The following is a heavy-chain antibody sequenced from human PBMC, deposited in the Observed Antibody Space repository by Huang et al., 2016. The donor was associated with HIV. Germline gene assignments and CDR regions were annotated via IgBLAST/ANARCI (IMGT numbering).Heavy chain of an antibody. CDR1: GVTFSSYG. CDR3: AKGGSAAAVLDF. Sequence: QVQLVESGGGVVQPGRSLRISCAASGVTFSSYGMHWVRQAPGKGLEWVAVISYVGKTKYYADSVKGRFSISRDNSKTTVYLQLNSLRVEDTAVYYCAKGGSAAAVLDFWGQGTLVTVSS. CDR2: ISYVGKTK. J-gene: IGHJ4*02. V-gene: IGHV3-30*18. D-gene: IGHD6-13*01.